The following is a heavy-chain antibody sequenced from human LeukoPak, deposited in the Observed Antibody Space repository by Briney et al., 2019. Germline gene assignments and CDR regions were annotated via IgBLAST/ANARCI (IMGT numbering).Heavy chain of an antibody. J-gene: IGHJ2*01. Sequence: SETLSLTCAVYGGSFSGYYWSWIRQPPGKGLEWIGEINHSGSTNYNPSLKSRVTISVDTSKNQFSLNLTSVTAADTAVYYCARRGPGNWYFDLWGRGTLVTVSS. D-gene: IGHD3-10*01. CDR1: GGSFSGYY. CDR2: INHSGST. CDR3: ARRGPGNWYFDL. V-gene: IGHV4-34*01.